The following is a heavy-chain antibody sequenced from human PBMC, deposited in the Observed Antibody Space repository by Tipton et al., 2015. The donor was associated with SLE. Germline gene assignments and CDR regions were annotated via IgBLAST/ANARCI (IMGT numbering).Heavy chain of an antibody. CDR1: GHSITNYY. CDR2: IHTSGST. CDR3: AREWGWQLYNTFDM. D-gene: IGHD6-13*01. V-gene: IGHV4-4*07. J-gene: IGHJ3*02. Sequence: TLSLTCTVSGHSITNYYWSWIRHSAGKGLECIGRIHTSGSTNYNPSLKSRVTMSVDTSKNQVSLKLSSVTAADTALYYFAREWGWQLYNTFDMWGQGTMVTVSS.